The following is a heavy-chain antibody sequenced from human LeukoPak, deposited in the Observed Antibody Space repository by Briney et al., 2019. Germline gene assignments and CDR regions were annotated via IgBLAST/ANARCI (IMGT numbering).Heavy chain of an antibody. D-gene: IGHD1-26*01. CDR1: GFTFSTYN. V-gene: IGHV3-21*04. Sequence: GGSLRLSCAASGFTFSTYNMNWVRQTPGKGLEWVSSITSSSAYTFYADSVRGRFTISRDNAKSSLYLQMNSLRADDTAVYYCARGGSYLSAFDIWGQGTMVTVSS. CDR2: ITSSSAYT. J-gene: IGHJ3*02. CDR3: ARGGSYLSAFDI.